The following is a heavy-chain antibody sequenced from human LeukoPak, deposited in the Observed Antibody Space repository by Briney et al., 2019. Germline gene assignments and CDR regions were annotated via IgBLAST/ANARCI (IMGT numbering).Heavy chain of an antibody. CDR2: ISYDGSNK. Sequence: GGSLRLSCAASGFTVSSNYMSWVRQAPGKGLEWVAVISYDGSNKYYADSVKGRFTISRDNSKNTLYLQMNSLRAEDTAVYYCAREGRLGELSPMDYWGQGTLVTVSS. CDR1: GFTVSSNY. J-gene: IGHJ4*02. CDR3: AREGRLGELSPMDY. V-gene: IGHV3-30-3*01. D-gene: IGHD3-16*02.